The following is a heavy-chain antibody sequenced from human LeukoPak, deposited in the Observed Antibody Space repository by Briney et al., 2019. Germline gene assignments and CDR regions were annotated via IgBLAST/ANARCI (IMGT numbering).Heavy chain of an antibody. Sequence: SETLSLTCSVSGGSINSSSYYWAWIRQPPGKGLEWIGCIYSSGSTYYNPSLKSRVTISADTSKNQFSLRLSSVTAADTAVYYCVRVDNGGNYFDYWGQGTLVTVSS. J-gene: IGHJ4*02. CDR1: GGSINSSSYY. CDR2: IYSSGST. CDR3: VRVDNGGNYFDY. D-gene: IGHD4-23*01. V-gene: IGHV4-39*07.